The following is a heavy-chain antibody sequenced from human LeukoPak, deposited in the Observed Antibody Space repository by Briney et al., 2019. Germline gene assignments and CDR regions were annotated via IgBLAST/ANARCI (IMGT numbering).Heavy chain of an antibody. J-gene: IGHJ6*02. CDR3: ARGPSAYYYYGMDV. CDR2: ISSSGSTI. V-gene: IGHV3-11*01. CDR1: GFTLSDYY. Sequence: PGGSLRLSCAASGFTLSDYYMSWIRQAPGKGLEWVSYISSSGSTIYYADSVKGRFTISRDNAKNSLYLQMNSLRAEDTAVYYCARGPSAYYYYGMDVWGQGTTVTVSS.